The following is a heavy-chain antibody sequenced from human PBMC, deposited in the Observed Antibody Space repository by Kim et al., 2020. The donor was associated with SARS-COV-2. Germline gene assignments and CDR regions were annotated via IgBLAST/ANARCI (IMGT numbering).Heavy chain of an antibody. CDR2: ISYDGSNK. J-gene: IGHJ4*02. CDR1: GFTFSSYG. CDR3: ALMTTVTTGFDY. V-gene: IGHV3-30*03. D-gene: IGHD4-17*01. Sequence: GGSLRLSCAASGFTFSSYGMHWVRQAPGKGLEWVAVISYDGSNKYYADSVKGRFTISRDNSKNTLYLQMNSLRAEDTAVYYCALMTTVTTGFDYWGQGTLVTVSS.